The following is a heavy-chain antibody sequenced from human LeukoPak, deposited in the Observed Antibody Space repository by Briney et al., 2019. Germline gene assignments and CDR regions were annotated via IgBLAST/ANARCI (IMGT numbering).Heavy chain of an antibody. V-gene: IGHV3-11*03. J-gene: IGHJ4*02. Sequence: GGSLRLSCAASGFTFSDYYMSWIRQAPGKGLEWVSYISRSSTYTNYADSVKGRFSISRDNSKNTLYLQMNSLRAEDTAVYYCARAPLGVHYGDYEDYWGQGTLVTVSS. D-gene: IGHD4-17*01. CDR2: ISRSSTYT. CDR3: ARAPLGVHYGDYEDY. CDR1: GFTFSDYY.